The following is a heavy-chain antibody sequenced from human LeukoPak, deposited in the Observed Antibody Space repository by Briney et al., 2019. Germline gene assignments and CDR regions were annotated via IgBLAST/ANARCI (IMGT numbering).Heavy chain of an antibody. CDR2: VTNDGSST. CDR3: ARGSGEGSNRLFDS. D-gene: IGHD2/OR15-2a*01. J-gene: IGHJ5*01. Sequence: PGGSLRLSCAASGFTFSNYWMHWVRQAPGKGLVWVSRVTNDGSSTGYAAYVKGRFTISRDSAKTTLYLQMNSLRAEDTAVYYCARGSGEGSNRLFDSWGHGTLVTVSS. CDR1: GFTFSNYW. V-gene: IGHV3-74*01.